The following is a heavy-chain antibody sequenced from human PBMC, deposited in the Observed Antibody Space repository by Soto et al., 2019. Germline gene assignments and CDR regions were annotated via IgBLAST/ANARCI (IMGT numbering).Heavy chain of an antibody. V-gene: IGHV3-30*18. CDR2: MSYDGSNE. CDR1: GFTFSHYA. CDR3: AKDGSHNFDY. D-gene: IGHD1-26*01. Sequence: SVGGVVQPGRSLRLSCAASGFTFSHYAMHWVRQAPGKGLEWVALMSYDGSNEYYADSVKGRFTISRDNSKNTLYLQMNSLRAEDTAVYYCAKDGSHNFDYWGQGTLVTVSS. J-gene: IGHJ4*02.